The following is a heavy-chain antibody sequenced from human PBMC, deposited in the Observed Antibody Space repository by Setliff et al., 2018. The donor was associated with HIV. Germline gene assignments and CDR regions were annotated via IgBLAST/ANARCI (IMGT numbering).Heavy chain of an antibody. CDR3: ARGPYYDSNGYHLSSDY. CDR1: GYTFSNYD. V-gene: IGHV1-8*02. Sequence: ASVKVSCKASGYTFSNYDINWVRQATGQGLEWMAWMNPNSGNTGYAPKFQGRVTLTRDTSISTAYMELSSLRSEDTAVYYCARGPYYDSNGYHLSSDYWGQGTLVTVSS. CDR2: MNPNSGNT. D-gene: IGHD3-22*01. J-gene: IGHJ4*02.